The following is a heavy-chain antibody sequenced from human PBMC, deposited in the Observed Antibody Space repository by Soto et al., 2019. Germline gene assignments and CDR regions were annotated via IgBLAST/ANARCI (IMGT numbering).Heavy chain of an antibody. CDR1: GFTFSSYG. D-gene: IGHD3-9*01. J-gene: IGHJ5*02. Sequence: GGSLSLSCAASGFTFSSYGMHWVRQAPGKGLEWVAVIWYDGSNKYYADSVKGRFTISRDNSKNTLYLQMNSLRAEDTAVYYCARERRDILTGPSSRNWFDPWGQGTLVTVSS. CDR2: IWYDGSNK. CDR3: ARERRDILTGPSSRNWFDP. V-gene: IGHV3-33*01.